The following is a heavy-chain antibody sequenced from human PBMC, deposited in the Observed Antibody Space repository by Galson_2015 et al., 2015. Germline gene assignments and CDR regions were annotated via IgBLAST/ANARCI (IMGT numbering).Heavy chain of an antibody. J-gene: IGHJ5*02. CDR2: IIGSGDST. CDR1: GFTFTSYA. D-gene: IGHD4-17*01. V-gene: IGHV3-23*01. CDR3: AKELPEGGRTRLNESGEYENHLVP. Sequence: SLRLSCAASGFTFTSYAMSWVRQAPGKGLEWVSSIIGSGDSTYYADSVKGRFTISRDKSKNTLYLQMNSLRADDTAEYHCAKELPEGGRTRLNESGEYENHLVPRAQETPAAFSS.